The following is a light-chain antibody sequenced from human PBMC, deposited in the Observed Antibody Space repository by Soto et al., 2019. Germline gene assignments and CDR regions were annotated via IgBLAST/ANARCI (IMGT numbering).Light chain of an antibody. V-gene: IGKV1-39*01. CDR1: QDISSY. CDR2: AAS. CDR3: QQSYSTPIT. Sequence: IQLTQSPSSLSASVGDRVTITCRASQDISSYLGWYQQKPGKAPKLLIYAASTLQRGVPSRFSGSGSGREFTLTISSLQPEDFAAYYCQQSYSTPITFGPGTKVDIK. J-gene: IGKJ3*01.